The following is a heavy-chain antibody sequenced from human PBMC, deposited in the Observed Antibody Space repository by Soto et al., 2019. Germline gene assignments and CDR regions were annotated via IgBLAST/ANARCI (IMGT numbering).Heavy chain of an antibody. J-gene: IGHJ3*02. V-gene: IGHV4-34*01. D-gene: IGHD6-19*01. CDR3: ARRPIYSSGWYRRAFDI. CDR1: GGSFSGYY. Sequence: QVQLQQWGAGLLKPSETLSLTCAVYGGSFSGYYWSWIRQPPGKGLEWIGEINHSGSTNYNPSLKSRVTISVATSKNQFSLKLSSVTAADTAVYYCARRPIYSSGWYRRAFDIWGQGTMVTVSS. CDR2: INHSGST.